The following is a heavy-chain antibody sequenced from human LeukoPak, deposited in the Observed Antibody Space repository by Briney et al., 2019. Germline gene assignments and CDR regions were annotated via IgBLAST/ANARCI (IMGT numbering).Heavy chain of an antibody. CDR3: ASGAGGLTLFDY. CDR1: GGSISSSSYY. D-gene: IGHD3-10*01. Sequence: SETLSLTCTVSGGSISSSSYYWGWIRQPPGKGLEWNGSIYHSVSIYFNTSLRSRVFISVDTSKDQFSLRLSSVTAADAAFYYCASGAGGLTLFDYWGQGTPVTVSS. V-gene: IGHV4-39*01. J-gene: IGHJ4*02. CDR2: IYHSVSI.